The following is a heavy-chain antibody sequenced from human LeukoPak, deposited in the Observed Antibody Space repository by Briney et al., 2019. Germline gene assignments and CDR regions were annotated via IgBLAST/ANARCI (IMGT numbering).Heavy chain of an antibody. D-gene: IGHD5-18*01. CDR2: IYYSGGT. CDR3: ARDRRDTAMDASDY. V-gene: IGHV4-59*01. Sequence: PSETLSLTCTVSGGSISTYYWSWLRQPPGKGLEWIGYIYYSGGTNYNPSLKGRVTISVDRTKNQFSLKLSSVTAADTAVYYCARDRRDTAMDASDYWGQGTLVTVSS. CDR1: GGSISTYY. J-gene: IGHJ4*02.